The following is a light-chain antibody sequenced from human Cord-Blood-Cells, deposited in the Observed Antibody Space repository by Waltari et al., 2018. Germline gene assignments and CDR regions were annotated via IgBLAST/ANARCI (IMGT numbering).Light chain of an antibody. V-gene: IGLV3-19*01. CDR1: SLRSYY. CDR3: NSRDSSGNHVV. J-gene: IGLJ2*01. Sequence: SSELTQDPAVSVALGQTVRITCQGDSLRSYYASWYQQKPGQAPALVIYGKNNRASGIPDRFSGSSSGNTASLTITGAQAEDEADYYCNSRDSSGNHVVFGGGTKLTVL. CDR2: GKN.